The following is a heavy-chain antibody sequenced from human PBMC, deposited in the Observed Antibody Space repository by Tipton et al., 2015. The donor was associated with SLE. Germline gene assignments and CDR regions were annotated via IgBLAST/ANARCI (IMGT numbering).Heavy chain of an antibody. Sequence: TLSLTCTVSGGSISGHYWSWIRQPPGRGLEWIGYLYYTGITDYNPSLKSRVTISVYTSKNPFSLKLTSVTAADTAVYYCGRGRYGSSRYFQHWGQGTLVTVSS. CDR3: GRGRYGSSRYFQH. J-gene: IGHJ1*01. D-gene: IGHD6-13*01. V-gene: IGHV4-59*08. CDR1: GGSISGHY. CDR2: LYYTGIT.